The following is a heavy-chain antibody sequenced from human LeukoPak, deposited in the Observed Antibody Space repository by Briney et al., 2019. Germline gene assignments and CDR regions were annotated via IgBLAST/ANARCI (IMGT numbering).Heavy chain of an antibody. CDR3: ARGHLQAPVYSTRWYRASNWFDP. J-gene: IGHJ5*02. CDR2: MNPNSSNI. Sequence: ASVKVSCKASGYTFTSYDINWVRQATGQGLEWMGWMNPNSSNIGYAQNFQGRVTITRDTSISTVYMELSSLRSEDTAVYYCARGHLQAPVYSTRWYRASNWFDPWGQGTLVTVSS. V-gene: IGHV1-8*03. D-gene: IGHD6-13*01. CDR1: GYTFTSYD.